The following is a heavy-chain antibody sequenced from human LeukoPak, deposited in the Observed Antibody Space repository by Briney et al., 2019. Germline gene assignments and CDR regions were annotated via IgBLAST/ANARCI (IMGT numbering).Heavy chain of an antibody. Sequence: ASVKVSCKASGYTFTGCYMHWVRQAPGQGLEWMGWINPNSGGTNYAQKFQGRVTMTRDTSISTAYMELSRLRSDDTAVYYCARDRGGGAGYYFDYWGQGTLVTVSS. CDR2: INPNSGGT. V-gene: IGHV1-2*02. CDR3: ARDRGGGAGYYFDY. J-gene: IGHJ4*02. CDR1: GYTFTGCY. D-gene: IGHD2-15*01.